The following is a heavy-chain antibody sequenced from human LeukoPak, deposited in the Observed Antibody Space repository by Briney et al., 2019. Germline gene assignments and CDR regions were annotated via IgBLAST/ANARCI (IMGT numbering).Heavy chain of an antibody. D-gene: IGHD3-22*01. J-gene: IGHJ4*02. CDR2: FDPEDGET. CDR3: ATSNYDSSGPHRSPLY. CDR1: GYTLTELS. V-gene: IGHV1-24*01. Sequence: GASVKVSCKVSGYTLTELSMHWVRQAPGKGLEWMGGFDPEDGETIYAQKFQGRVTMTEDTSTDTAYMELSSLRSEDTAVYYCATSNYDSSGPHRSPLYWGQGTLVTVSS.